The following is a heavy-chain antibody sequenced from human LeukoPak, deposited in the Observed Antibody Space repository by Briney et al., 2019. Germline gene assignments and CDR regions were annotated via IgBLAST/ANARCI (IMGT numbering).Heavy chain of an antibody. CDR1: RLTLSNYW. D-gene: IGHD1-14*01. CDR2: ISGSGGST. CDR3: AKANRQLREWFDP. V-gene: IGHV3-23*01. J-gene: IGHJ5*02. Sequence: GGSLRLSCAASRLTLSNYWMDWVRQAPGKGLEWVSAISGSGGSTYYADSVKGRFTISRDNSKNTLYLQMNSLRAEDTAVYYCAKANRQLREWFDPWGQGTLVTVSS.